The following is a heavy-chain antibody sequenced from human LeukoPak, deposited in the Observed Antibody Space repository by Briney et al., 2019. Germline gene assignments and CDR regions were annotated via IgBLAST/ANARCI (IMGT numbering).Heavy chain of an antibody. CDR1: GGTFSSYA. CDR3: AREPADSVGATGRFLP. V-gene: IGHV1-69*13. J-gene: IGHJ5*02. CDR2: IIPIFGTA. D-gene: IGHD1-26*01. Sequence: SVKVSCKASGGTFSSYAISWVRQAPGQGLEWMGRIIPIFGTANYAQKFQGRVTITADESTSTAYMELSSLRSEDTAVYYCAREPADSVGATGRFLPWGQGTLVTVSS.